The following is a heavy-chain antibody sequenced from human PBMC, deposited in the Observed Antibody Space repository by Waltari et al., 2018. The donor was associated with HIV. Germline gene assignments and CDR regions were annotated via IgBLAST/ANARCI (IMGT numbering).Heavy chain of an antibody. CDR1: GGSFSGYY. CDR3: ARVCPPTIAVAGRGDWFDP. V-gene: IGHV4-34*01. CDR2: INHSGST. J-gene: IGHJ5*02. D-gene: IGHD6-19*01. Sequence: QVQLQQWGAGLLKPSETLSLTCAVYGGSFSGYYWSWIRQPPGKGLEWIGEINHSGSTNYNPSLKSRVTISVDTSKNQFSLKLSSVTAADTAVYYCARVCPPTIAVAGRGDWFDPWGQGTLVTVSS.